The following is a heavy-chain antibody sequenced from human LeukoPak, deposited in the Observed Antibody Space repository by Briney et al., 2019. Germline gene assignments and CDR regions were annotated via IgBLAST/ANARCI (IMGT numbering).Heavy chain of an antibody. CDR1: GFTFSTYS. Sequence: GGSLRLSCAASGFTFSTYSMNWVRQTPGKGLEWVSSIRNSGSDMYYADSVKGRFTISRDNANNSLYLQMNTLRAEDTAVYYCARGHISAAGNFDYWGQGTLVTVSS. CDR3: ARGHISAAGNFDY. V-gene: IGHV3-21*04. D-gene: IGHD6-13*01. CDR2: IRNSGSDM. J-gene: IGHJ4*02.